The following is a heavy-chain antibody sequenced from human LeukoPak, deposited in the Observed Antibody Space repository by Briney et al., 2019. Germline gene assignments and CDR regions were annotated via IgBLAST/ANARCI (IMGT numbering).Heavy chain of an antibody. Sequence: GGSLRLSCAASGFTFNGYEKNWVRQAPGKGLEWVSYISSSGSTIYYADSVKGRLTISRDNAKNSLYLQMNSLRAEDTAVYYCARTSGTYFDYWGQGTLVTVSS. CDR1: GFTFNGYE. V-gene: IGHV3-48*03. CDR3: ARTSGTYFDY. D-gene: IGHD1-26*01. CDR2: ISSSGSTI. J-gene: IGHJ4*02.